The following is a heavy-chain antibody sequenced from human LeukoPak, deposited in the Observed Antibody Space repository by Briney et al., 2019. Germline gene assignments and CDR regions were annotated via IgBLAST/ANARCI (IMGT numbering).Heavy chain of an antibody. CDR2: MNPNSGNT. CDR3: ASEGPNSYDAFDI. Sequence: ASVKVSCKASGGTFSSYAISWVRQATGQGLEWMGWMNPNSGNTGYAQKFQGRVTITRNTSISTAYMELSSLRSEDTAVYYCASEGPNSYDAFDIWGQGTMVTVSS. V-gene: IGHV1-8*03. J-gene: IGHJ3*02. CDR1: GGTFSSYA. D-gene: IGHD4-23*01.